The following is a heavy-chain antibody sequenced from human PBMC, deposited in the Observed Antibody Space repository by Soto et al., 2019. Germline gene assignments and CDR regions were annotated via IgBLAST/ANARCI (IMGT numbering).Heavy chain of an antibody. CDR2: IYSSGST. CDR1: GGSISRGGSY. Sequence: QVQLQESGPGLVKPSQTLSLTCTVSGGSISRGGSYWRWIRQHPGQGLEWIGYIYSSGSTYSNPSLKSRVIISVDTSKNQFSLKLSSVTAADTAVYYCAREKKEYCSSTSCALLYYYYMDGWGKGTTVTFAS. V-gene: IGHV4-31*03. J-gene: IGHJ6*03. D-gene: IGHD2-2*01. CDR3: AREKKEYCSSTSCALLYYYYMDG.